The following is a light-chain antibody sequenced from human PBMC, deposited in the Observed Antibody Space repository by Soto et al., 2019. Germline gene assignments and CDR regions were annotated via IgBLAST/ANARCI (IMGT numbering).Light chain of an antibody. CDR2: AAS. V-gene: IGKV1-9*01. CDR1: QGISGN. CDR3: QQLNSYPLT. J-gene: IGKJ1*01. Sequence: DIQLTQSPSFLSASVGDRVTITCRASQGISGNLAWYQQKPGKAAKLLIYAASTLQGGVPSRFSGSGSGTEFTLTISSLQPEDFATYYCQQLNSYPLTFGQGTKVEIK.